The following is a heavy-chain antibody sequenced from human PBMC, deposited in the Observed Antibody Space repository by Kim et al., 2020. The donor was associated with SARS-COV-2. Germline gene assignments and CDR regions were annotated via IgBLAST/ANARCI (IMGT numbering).Heavy chain of an antibody. D-gene: IGHD3-10*01. CDR1: GYTFTSYG. J-gene: IGHJ3*02. V-gene: IGHV1-18*01. Sequence: ASVKVSCKASGYTFTSYGISWVRQAPGQGLEWMGWISAYNGNTNYAQKLQGRVTMTTDTSTSTAYMELRSLRSDDTAVYYCARIYYYGSGSSEGGDAFDIWGQGTMVTVSS. CDR3: ARIYYYGSGSSEGGDAFDI. CDR2: ISAYNGNT.